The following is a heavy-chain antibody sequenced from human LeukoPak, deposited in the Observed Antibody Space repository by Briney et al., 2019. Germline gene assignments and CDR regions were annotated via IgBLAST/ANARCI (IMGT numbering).Heavy chain of an antibody. D-gene: IGHD1-1*01. Sequence: LETLSLTCTVSGGSISRYYCSWIRQPPGKGLERIGYIYYSGSTNYNPSLKSRVTISVDTSKNQFSLKLSSVAAADTAVYYCARDGSGMDVWGQGATVTVSS. CDR3: ARDGSGMDV. V-gene: IGHV4-59*01. CDR2: IYYSGST. J-gene: IGHJ6*01. CDR1: GGSISRYY.